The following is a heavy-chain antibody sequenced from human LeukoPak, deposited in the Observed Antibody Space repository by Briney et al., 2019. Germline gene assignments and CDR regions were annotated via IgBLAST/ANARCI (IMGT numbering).Heavy chain of an antibody. V-gene: IGHV4-4*07. D-gene: IGHD6-13*01. J-gene: IGHJ4*02. CDR3: AKDRGRIAAAGTFDY. Sequence: SETLSLTCTVSGGSISSYYWSWIRQRAGKGLEWIGRIYSSGSTNYNPSLKSRVTISVDKSKNQFSLKLSSVTAADTAVYYCAKDRGRIAAAGTFDYWGQGTLVTVSS. CDR2: IYSSGST. CDR1: GGSISSYY.